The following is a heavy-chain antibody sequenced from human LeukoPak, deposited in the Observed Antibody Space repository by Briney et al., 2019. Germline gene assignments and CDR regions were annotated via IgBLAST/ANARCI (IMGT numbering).Heavy chain of an antibody. D-gene: IGHD2-2*01. CDR2: IKQDGSEK. V-gene: IGHV3-7*01. CDR1: GFTFSSYW. Sequence: GGPLRLSCATPGFTFSSYWMSWVRQAPGKGLEWVANIKQDGSEKNYLDSVKGRFTISRDNAKNSLYLQMNSLRAEDTDVYYCARQRYHDSWGQGTLVTVSS. J-gene: IGHJ4*02. CDR3: ARQRYHDS.